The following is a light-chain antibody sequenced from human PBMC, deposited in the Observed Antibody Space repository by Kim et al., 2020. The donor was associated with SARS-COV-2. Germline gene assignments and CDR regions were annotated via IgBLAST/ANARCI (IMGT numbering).Light chain of an antibody. CDR2: TAS. V-gene: IGKV1-39*01. CDR3: QQSSTART. Sequence: DIQMTQSPSSLSASVGDRVTITCRASQSISNHLNWYQHKPGKAPKLLIYTASSLQSGVPSRFSGSGSGTDFTLTISCLQPEDFATYYCQQSSTARTFGQGTKVDIK. J-gene: IGKJ1*01. CDR1: QSISNH.